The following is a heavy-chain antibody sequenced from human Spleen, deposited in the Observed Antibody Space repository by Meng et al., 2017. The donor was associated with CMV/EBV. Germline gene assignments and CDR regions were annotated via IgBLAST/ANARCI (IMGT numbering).Heavy chain of an antibody. CDR1: GFTFSSYE. V-gene: IGHV3-48*03. Sequence: GESLKISCAASGFTFSSYEMNWVRQAPGKGLEWVSYISYTGDTIYYADSVKGRFTISRDNAKNSLSLQMNSLRAEDTAIYYCAKSRNGYGGEDHWGQGMLVTVSS. CDR3: AKSRNGYGGEDH. D-gene: IGHD5-12*01. CDR2: ISYTGDTI. J-gene: IGHJ4*02.